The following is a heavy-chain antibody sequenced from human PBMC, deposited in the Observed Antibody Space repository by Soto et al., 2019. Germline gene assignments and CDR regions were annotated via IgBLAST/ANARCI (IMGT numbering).Heavy chain of an antibody. V-gene: IGHV4-61*01. Sequence: PSETLSLTCNVSGGSVSSVKYFWSWIRQPPGKGLEWIAYIYNNGNTNYNPSLKSRATISVDTSKNQCSLKLTSVTAADSAVYFCARTVRPVGNLEALDHWGQGVLLTGYS. CDR1: GGSVSSVKYF. CDR2: IYNNGNT. D-gene: IGHD3-3*01. J-gene: IGHJ4*02. CDR3: ARTVRPVGNLEALDH.